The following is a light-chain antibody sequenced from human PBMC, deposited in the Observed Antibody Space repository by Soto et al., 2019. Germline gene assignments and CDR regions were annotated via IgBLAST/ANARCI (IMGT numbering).Light chain of an antibody. CDR2: RNN. Sequence: QSVLTQPPSASGTPGQRVTISCSGSSSNIGSNFIYWYQQLPGTAPKLLIYRNNERPSGVPDRFSGSKSGTSASLAISGLRSEDEADYHCAAWDDSLTGVVFGRGTKLTLL. CDR1: SSNIGSNF. CDR3: AAWDDSLTGVV. V-gene: IGLV1-47*01. J-gene: IGLJ2*01.